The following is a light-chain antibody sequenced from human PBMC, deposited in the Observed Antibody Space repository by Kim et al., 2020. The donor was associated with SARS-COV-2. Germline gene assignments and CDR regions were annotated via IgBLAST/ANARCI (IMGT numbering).Light chain of an antibody. CDR2: AAS. J-gene: IGKJ1*01. V-gene: IGKV1-27*01. CDR1: QNIINY. Sequence: SATAGDRVTVTCRASQNIINYLAWYQQKAGKVPKLLIYAASALQSGVPSRFSGSGSGTDFTLTISSLQPEDVATYYCQKYISARTFGQGTKVDIK. CDR3: QKYISART.